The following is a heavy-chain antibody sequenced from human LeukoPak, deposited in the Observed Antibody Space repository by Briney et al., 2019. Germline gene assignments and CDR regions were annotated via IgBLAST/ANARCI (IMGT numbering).Heavy chain of an antibody. D-gene: IGHD4-23*01. V-gene: IGHV4-59*08. Sequence: PSETLSLTCTVSGGSISSYYWSWIRQPPGKGLEWIGYIYYSGSINYNPSLKSRVTISVDTSKDQFSLKLSSVTAADTAVYYCARWSDEMTVVTPLAFDIWGQGTMVTVSS. CDR1: GGSISSYY. CDR2: IYYSGSI. J-gene: IGHJ3*02. CDR3: ARWSDEMTVVTPLAFDI.